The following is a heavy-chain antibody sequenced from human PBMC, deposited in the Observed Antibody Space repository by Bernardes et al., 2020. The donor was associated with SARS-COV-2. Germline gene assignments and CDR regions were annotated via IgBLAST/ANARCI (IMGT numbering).Heavy chain of an antibody. V-gene: IGHV4-34*01. J-gene: IGHJ4*02. CDR1: GGSFSGYQ. CDR3: ARGVPGY. Sequence: SETLSLTCAVYGGSFSGYQWSWVRQPPGKGLEWIGQTDHSGNAKYNPSLTSRVTLSVDTSKNQFSLKLNSVTAADTAVYYCARGVPGYWGQGTLVTVSS. CDR2: TDHSGNA.